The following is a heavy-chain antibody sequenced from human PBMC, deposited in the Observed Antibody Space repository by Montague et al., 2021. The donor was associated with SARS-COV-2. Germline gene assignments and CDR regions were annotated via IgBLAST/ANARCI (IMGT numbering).Heavy chain of an antibody. V-gene: IGHV4-59*01. D-gene: IGHD3-9*01. J-gene: IGHJ4*02. Sequence: SETLSLTCTVSGGSISRYYWNWIRQPPGKGPEWIAYIYYSGSTNYNPSLKSRGTISVDTSKNQFSLKLSSVTAADTAVYYCARSRENYNILTGYPYYFDYWGQGTLVTVSS. CDR2: IYYSGST. CDR3: ARSRENYNILTGYPYYFDY. CDR1: GGSISRYY.